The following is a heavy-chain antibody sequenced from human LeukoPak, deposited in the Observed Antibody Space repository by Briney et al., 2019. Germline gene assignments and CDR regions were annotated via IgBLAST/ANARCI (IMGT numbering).Heavy chain of an antibody. CDR2: IYYSGST. V-gene: IGHV4-59*01. CDR3: ARDRYYYDSSGRNYYGMDV. D-gene: IGHD3-22*01. J-gene: IGHJ6*02. CDR1: GGSISSYY. Sequence: SETLSLTCTVSGGSISSYYWSWIRQPPGMGLEWIGYIYYSGSTNYNPSLKSRVTISVDTSKNQFSLKLSSVTAADTAVYYCARDRYYYDSSGRNYYGMDVWGQGTTVTVSS.